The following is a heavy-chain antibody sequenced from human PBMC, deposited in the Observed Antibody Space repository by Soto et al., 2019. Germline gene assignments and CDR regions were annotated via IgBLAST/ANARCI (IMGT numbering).Heavy chain of an antibody. CDR2: ISGSGGST. V-gene: IGHV3-23*01. CDR3: AKDIIREAYSSSWPAGNWFDP. CDR1: GFTFSSYA. Sequence: GGSLRLSCAASGFTFSSYAMSWVRQAPGKGLEWVSAISGSGGSTYYADSVKGRFTISRDNSKNTLYLQMNSLRAEDTAVYYCAKDIIREAYSSSWPAGNWFDPWGQGTLVTVSS. D-gene: IGHD6-13*01. J-gene: IGHJ5*02.